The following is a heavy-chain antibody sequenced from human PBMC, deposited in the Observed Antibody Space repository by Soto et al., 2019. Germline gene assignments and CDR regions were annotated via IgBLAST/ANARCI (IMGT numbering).Heavy chain of an antibody. J-gene: IGHJ4*01. Sequence: GASVKVSCKASGGTFSSYAISWVRQAPGQGLEWMGGIIPIFGTANYAQKFQGRVTITADESTSTAYMELSSLRSEDTAMYYCARDRSPYYYDSSGYYYPFDYWGHGTLVTVSS. CDR1: GGTFSSYA. V-gene: IGHV1-69*13. D-gene: IGHD3-22*01. CDR2: IIPIFGTA. CDR3: ARDRSPYYYDSSGYYYPFDY.